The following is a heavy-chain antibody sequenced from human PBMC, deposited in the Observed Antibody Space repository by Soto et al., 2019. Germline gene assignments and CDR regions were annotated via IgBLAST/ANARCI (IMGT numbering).Heavy chain of an antibody. CDR3: ARDRGAAMVIRWFDP. D-gene: IGHD5-18*01. CDR2: ISYDGSNK. CDR1: GFTFSSYA. V-gene: IGHV3-30-3*01. Sequence: QVQLVESGGGVVQPGRSLRLSCAASGFTFSSYAMHWVRQAPGKGLEWVAVISYDGSNKYYADSVKGRFTISRDNSKNTLYLQMNSLRAEDTAVYYCARDRGAAMVIRWFDPWGQGTLVTVSS. J-gene: IGHJ5*02.